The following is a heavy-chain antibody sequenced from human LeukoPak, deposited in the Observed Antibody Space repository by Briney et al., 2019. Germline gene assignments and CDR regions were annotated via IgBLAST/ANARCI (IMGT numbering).Heavy chain of an antibody. CDR3: AIHALTIFGRGYFDY. CDR2: IYHSGST. J-gene: IGHJ4*02. CDR1: GYSISSGYY. D-gene: IGHD3-3*01. V-gene: IGHV4-38-2*01. Sequence: SETLSLTCAVSGYSISSGYYWGWIRQPPGKGLEWIGSIYHSGSTYYNPSLKSRVTISVDTSKNQFSLKLSSVTAADTAVYYCAIHALTIFGRGYFDYWGQGTLVTVSS.